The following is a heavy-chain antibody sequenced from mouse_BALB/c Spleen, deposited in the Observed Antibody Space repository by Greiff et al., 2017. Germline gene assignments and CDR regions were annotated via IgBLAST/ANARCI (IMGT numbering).Heavy chain of an antibody. J-gene: IGHJ4*01. CDR1: GYTFSSYW. Sequence: VQLQQSGAELMKPGASVKISCKATGYTFSSYWIEWVKQRPGHGLEWIGEILPGSGSTNYNEKFKGKATFTADTSSNTAYMQLSSLTSEDSAVYYCSRSTTHGAMDYWGQGTSVTVSS. V-gene: IGHV1-9*01. CDR3: SRSTTHGAMDY. CDR2: ILPGSGST. D-gene: IGHD2-13*01.